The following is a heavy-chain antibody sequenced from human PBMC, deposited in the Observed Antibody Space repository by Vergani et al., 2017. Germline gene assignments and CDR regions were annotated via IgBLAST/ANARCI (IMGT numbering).Heavy chain of an antibody. D-gene: IGHD3-10*01. CDR2: IHHSGDT. V-gene: IGHV4-38-2*01. Sequence: QVQLQESGPGLVKPSETLTLTCDVSDSSIMTNPYWGWFRQSPGKGLEWIGCIHHSGDTHYNSSLKSRVSISIASSSKFSLSLTYVTAADTAIYYCASHRGSGGFFPSSYFYGIDVWGHGTTVTVSS. CDR3: ASHRGSGGFFPSSYFYGIDV. J-gene: IGHJ6*02. CDR1: DSSIMTNPY.